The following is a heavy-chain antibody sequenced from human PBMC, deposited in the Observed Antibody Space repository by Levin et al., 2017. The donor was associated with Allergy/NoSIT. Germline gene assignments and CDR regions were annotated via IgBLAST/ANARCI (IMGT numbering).Heavy chain of an antibody. D-gene: IGHD2-2*01. CDR2: ISYDGSNK. J-gene: IGHJ6*02. V-gene: IGHV3-30*18. CDR3: AKSDIVVVPAAMRYYYYGMDV. Sequence: PGGSLRLSCAASGFTFSSYGMHWVRQAPGKGLEWVAVISYDGSNKYYADSVKGRFTISRDNSKNTLYLQMNSLRAEDTAVYYCAKSDIVVVPAAMRYYYYGMDVWGQGTTVTVSS. CDR1: GFTFSSYG.